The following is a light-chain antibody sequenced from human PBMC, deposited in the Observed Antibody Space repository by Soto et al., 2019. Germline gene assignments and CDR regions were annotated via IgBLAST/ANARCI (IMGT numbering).Light chain of an antibody. CDR2: DAS. Sequence: EIVLTQSPATLSLSPGARATLSCRASQSVSSYLDWYQQKPGQAPRLLIYDASNRATGIPARFSGSGSGTDFTLTISSLEPEDFAVYYCQQRSNWPWTFGQGTKVEIK. J-gene: IGKJ1*01. CDR1: QSVSSY. V-gene: IGKV3-11*01. CDR3: QQRSNWPWT.